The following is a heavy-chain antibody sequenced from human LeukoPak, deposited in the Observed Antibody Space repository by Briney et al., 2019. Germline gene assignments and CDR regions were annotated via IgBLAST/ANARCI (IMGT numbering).Heavy chain of an antibody. Sequence: SETLSLTCTVSGGSISSYYWSWIRQPPGKGLEWIGYVGHNGSTSYKSSIKSRVTISVETSRNQFSLRLNSVTAADTAVYYCARSHVRYYFDYWGQGTLVTVSS. CDR2: VGHNGST. J-gene: IGHJ4*02. CDR1: GGSISSYY. CDR3: ARSHVRYYFDY. V-gene: IGHV4-59*01.